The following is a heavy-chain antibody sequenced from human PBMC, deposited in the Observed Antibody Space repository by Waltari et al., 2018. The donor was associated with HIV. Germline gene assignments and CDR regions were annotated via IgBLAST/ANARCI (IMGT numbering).Heavy chain of an antibody. CDR1: GYPLPRGYH. J-gene: IGHJ4*02. V-gene: IGHV4-38-2*01. D-gene: IGHD3-3*01. Sequence: QVQLQESGPGLVKPSETLSLPCGVSGYPLPRGYHWGWIRQPPGMGLEWIGSIFHSGSAYYNPPLRSRVTISVDTSKNQFSLKLNSVTAADTAVYFCARSEGAQTATIFDRWGQGTLVTVSS. CDR3: ARSEGAQTATIFDR. CDR2: IFHSGSA.